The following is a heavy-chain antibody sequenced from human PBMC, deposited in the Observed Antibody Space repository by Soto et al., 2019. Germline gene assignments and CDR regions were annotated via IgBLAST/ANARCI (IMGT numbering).Heavy chain of an antibody. J-gene: IGHJ6*02. CDR3: ARDLPVPRSYYYYGMDV. D-gene: IGHD6-19*01. Sequence: PGGSLRLSCAASGFTFSSYAMHWVRQAPGKGLEWVAVISYDGSNKYYADSVKGRFTISRDNSKNTLYLQMNSLRAEDTAVYYCARDLPVPRSYYYYGMDVWGQGTTVTVSS. CDR1: GFTFSSYA. CDR2: ISYDGSNK. V-gene: IGHV3-30-3*01.